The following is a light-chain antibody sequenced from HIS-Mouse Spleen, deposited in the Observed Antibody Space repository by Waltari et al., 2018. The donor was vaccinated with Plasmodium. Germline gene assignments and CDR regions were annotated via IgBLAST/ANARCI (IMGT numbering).Light chain of an antibody. Sequence: SYELTQPPSVSVSPGQTASITCSGDKLGDKYACWYQQKPGQSPVLVIYQDSKRPSGIPERFSGSNSGNTPTLTISGTQAMDEADYYCQAWDSSNWVFGGGTKLTVL. CDR2: QDS. CDR3: QAWDSSNWV. CDR1: KLGDKY. V-gene: IGLV3-1*01. J-gene: IGLJ3*02.